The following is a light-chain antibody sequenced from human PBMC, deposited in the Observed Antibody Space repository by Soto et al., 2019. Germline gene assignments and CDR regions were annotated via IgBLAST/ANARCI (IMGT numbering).Light chain of an antibody. V-gene: IGKV3-20*01. CDR1: QKITNNF. Sequence: EIVLTQSPGTLSLSPGERATLSCRASQKITNNFLAWFQQKPGLAPRLLIHGASTRASGVPDRFSGGGSGTDFVLTISRLEPEDFAVYYCQHYGRSPFTFGQGTKLQIK. J-gene: IGKJ2*01. CDR3: QHYGRSPFT. CDR2: GAS.